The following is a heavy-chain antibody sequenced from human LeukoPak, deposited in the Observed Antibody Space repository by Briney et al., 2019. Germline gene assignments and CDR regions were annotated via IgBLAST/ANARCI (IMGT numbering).Heavy chain of an antibody. D-gene: IGHD3-22*01. Sequence: SETLSLTCAVYGGSFSGYSWNWIRQPPVKGLEWIGEINHSGGTNYNPSLKSRVTISLDTSKNQFSLKLSSVTAADTAVYYCARSTWLLDKWGQGTLVTVSS. CDR2: INHSGGT. J-gene: IGHJ4*02. CDR1: GGSFSGYS. V-gene: IGHV4-34*01. CDR3: ARSTWLLDK.